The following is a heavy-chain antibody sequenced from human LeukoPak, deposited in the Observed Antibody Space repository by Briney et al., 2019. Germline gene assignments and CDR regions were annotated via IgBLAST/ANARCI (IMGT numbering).Heavy chain of an antibody. V-gene: IGHV3-74*01. CDR3: ARELPREVTLDY. CDR2: INTYGSST. CDR1: GFTFISYG. J-gene: IGHJ4*01. Sequence: GGALRLSCAASGFTFISYGMQWVRQAPGKGLVWVSRINTYGSSTSYAASVKGRFTISRDNAKTTLYLQMNSLRAEDTAVYSCARELPREVTLDYWGQGTLVTVSS. D-gene: IGHD2-21*02.